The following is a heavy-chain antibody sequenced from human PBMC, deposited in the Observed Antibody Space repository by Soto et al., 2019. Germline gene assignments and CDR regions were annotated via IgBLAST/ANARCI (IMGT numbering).Heavy chain of an antibody. CDR3: ATDKGDSYGYGNY. CDR1: GFAFSNSA. Sequence: QMQLVPSGPEVKKPGTSVKVSCKASGFAFSNSAVQWVRQARGQRLEWIGWIVVGSGNTNYAQKFQERVTITRDMSAATAYMELSSLRNEDTAVDYCATDKGDSYGYGNYWGQGTLVTVSS. CDR2: IVVGSGNT. V-gene: IGHV1-58*01. D-gene: IGHD5-18*01. J-gene: IGHJ4*02.